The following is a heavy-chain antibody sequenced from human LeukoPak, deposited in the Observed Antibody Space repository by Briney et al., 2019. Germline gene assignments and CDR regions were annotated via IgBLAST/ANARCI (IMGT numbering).Heavy chain of an antibody. Sequence: SETLSLTCTVSGDSISSSSYYWGWIRQPPGKGLEWIGSIYYSGSTYYNSSLKSRVTISVDTSKNQFSLKLSSVTAADTAVYYCARGGWTKEDYSIYYYYMDVWGKGTTVTISS. CDR3: ARGGWTKEDYSIYYYYMDV. CDR1: GDSISSSSYY. D-gene: IGHD1/OR15-1a*01. V-gene: IGHV4-39*07. J-gene: IGHJ6*03. CDR2: IYYSGST.